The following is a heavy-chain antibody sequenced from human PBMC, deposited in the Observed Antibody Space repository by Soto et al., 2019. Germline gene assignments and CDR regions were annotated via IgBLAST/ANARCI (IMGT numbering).Heavy chain of an antibody. D-gene: IGHD3-10*01. J-gene: IGHJ4*02. CDR3: GRGGDYGSGRVDY. CDR2: VNSDGSNT. Sequence: EVQLVESGGGSVQPGGSLRLSCAASRFSLSSYWMHWVRQAPGKGLVWVSRVNSDGSNTIYADSVKGRFTISRDNAKNTLYLQMNSLRVEDTAMYYCGRGGDYGSGRVDYWGQGTLVTVSS. V-gene: IGHV3-74*01. CDR1: RFSLSSYW.